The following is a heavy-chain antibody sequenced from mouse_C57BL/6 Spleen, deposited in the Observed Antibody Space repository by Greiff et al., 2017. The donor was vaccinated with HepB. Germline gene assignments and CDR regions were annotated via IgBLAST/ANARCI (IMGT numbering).Heavy chain of an antibody. J-gene: IGHJ4*01. CDR3: AREIYYDYDNAMDY. D-gene: IGHD2-4*01. CDR2: IHPNSGST. Sequence: VQLQQSGAELVKPGASVKLSCKASGYTFTSYWMHWVKQRPGQGLEWIGMIHPNSGSTNYNEKFKSKATLTVDKSSSTAYMQLSSLTSEDSAVYYCAREIYYDYDNAMDYWSQGTSVTVSS. V-gene: IGHV1-64*01. CDR1: GYTFTSYW.